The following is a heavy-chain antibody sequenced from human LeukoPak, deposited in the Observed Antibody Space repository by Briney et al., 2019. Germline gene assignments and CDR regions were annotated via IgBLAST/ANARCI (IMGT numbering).Heavy chain of an antibody. J-gene: IGHJ6*02. D-gene: IGHD6-19*01. CDR1: GFTFSSYG. V-gene: IGHV3-33*03. CDR3: GGHSSGSYYYYGMDV. CDR2: IWYDGSNK. Sequence: PGGSLSLSCAASGFTFSSYGMHWVRQAPGKGLEWVAVIWYDGSNKYYADSVKGRFTISRDNAKNSLYLQMNSLRAEDTAVYYCGGHSSGSYYYYGMDVWGQGTTVTVSS.